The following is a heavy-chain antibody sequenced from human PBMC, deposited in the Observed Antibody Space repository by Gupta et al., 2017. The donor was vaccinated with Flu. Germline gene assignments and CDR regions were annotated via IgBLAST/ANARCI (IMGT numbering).Heavy chain of an antibody. D-gene: IGHD6-13*01. J-gene: IGHJ3*02. V-gene: IGHV4-39*02. Sequence: VSGGSLSSNSHYWGWIRQPPGKGLEWIGSISSSGSTYYKTSLKSRVTISIDTSQNHFSLKLTSVTAADTAVYYCASRSSWYFVFDIWGRGTTGTVSS. CDR3: ASRSSWYFVFDI. CDR2: ISSSGST. CDR1: GGSLSSNSHY.